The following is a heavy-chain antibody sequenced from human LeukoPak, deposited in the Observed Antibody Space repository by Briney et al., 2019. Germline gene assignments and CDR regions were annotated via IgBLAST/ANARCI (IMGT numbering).Heavy chain of an antibody. D-gene: IGHD3-22*01. CDR1: GGTFSSYA. CDR3: ARDVRTYYYDSSGYGY. J-gene: IGHJ4*02. Sequence: ASVKVSCKASGGTFSSYAISWVRQAPGQGLEWMGWINPNSGGTNYAQKFQGRVTMTRDTSISTAYMELSRLRSDDTAVYYCARDVRTYYYDSSGYGYWGQGTLVTVSS. CDR2: INPNSGGT. V-gene: IGHV1-2*02.